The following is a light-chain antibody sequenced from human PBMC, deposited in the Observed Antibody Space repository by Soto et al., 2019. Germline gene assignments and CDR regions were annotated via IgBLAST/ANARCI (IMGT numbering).Light chain of an antibody. CDR1: QSIKNW. Sequence: DIQMTQSPSTLSASEGDRVTITCRASQSIKNWLAWYQQKPGKAPKLLISKASNLKSGVPSRFSGTGYGTEFTLTISSLPPDDFASYYCQQYDSYPFTFGGGTKVEI. V-gene: IGKV1-5*03. CDR3: QQYDSYPFT. J-gene: IGKJ4*01. CDR2: KAS.